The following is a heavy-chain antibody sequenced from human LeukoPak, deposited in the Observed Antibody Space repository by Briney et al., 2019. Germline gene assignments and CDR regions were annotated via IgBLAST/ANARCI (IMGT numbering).Heavy chain of an antibody. D-gene: IGHD3-3*01. CDR2: IYPGDSDT. CDR3: ATRAFWSGLHAFDI. Sequence: GESLQISRKGSGYSFTSYWIGWVRQMPGKGLEWMGIIYPGDSDTRYSPSFQGQVTISADKSISTAYLQWSSLKASDTAMYYCATRAFWSGLHAFDIWGQGTMVTVSS. CDR1: GYSFTSYW. V-gene: IGHV5-51*01. J-gene: IGHJ3*02.